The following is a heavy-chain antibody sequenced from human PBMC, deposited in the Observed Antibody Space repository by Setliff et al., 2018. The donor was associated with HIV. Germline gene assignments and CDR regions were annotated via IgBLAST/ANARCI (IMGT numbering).Heavy chain of an antibody. CDR1: GGSISSHY. CDR2: IYYSGST. D-gene: IGHD1-26*01. J-gene: IGHJ5*02. V-gene: IGHV4-59*11. Sequence: SETLSLTCTVSGGSISSHYWSWIRQPPGKGLEWIGYIYYSGSTNYNPALKSRVTISVDTSKNQFSLKLSSVTAAYTAVYYCARGVGSYGTGNWFDPWGQGTLVTVSS. CDR3: ARGVGSYGTGNWFDP.